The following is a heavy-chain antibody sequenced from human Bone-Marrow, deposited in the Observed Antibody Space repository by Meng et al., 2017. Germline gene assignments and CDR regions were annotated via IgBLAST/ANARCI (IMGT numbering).Heavy chain of an antibody. CDR3: ARDLTITPNDYYYYGMDV. CDR2: ISPIFGTA. J-gene: IGHJ6*02. V-gene: IGHV1-69*13. D-gene: IGHD3-10*01. Sequence: SVKVSCKASGGTFSSYAISWVRQAPGQWLEWMGGISPIFGTANYAQKFQGRVTITADESTSTAYMELSSLRSEDTAVYYCARDLTITPNDYYYYGMDVWGQGTTVTVSS. CDR1: GGTFSSYA.